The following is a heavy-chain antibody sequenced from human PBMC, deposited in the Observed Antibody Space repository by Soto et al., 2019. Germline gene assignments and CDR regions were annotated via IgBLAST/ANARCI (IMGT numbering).Heavy chain of an antibody. J-gene: IGHJ4*02. CDR3: ARGVLY. CDR1: GGSISSGGYF. CDR2: IFYSGTT. V-gene: IGHV4-31*03. D-gene: IGHD1-1*01. Sequence: PSETLYLTCTVSGGSISSGGYFWSWIRQPPGKGLEWIGNIFYSGTTYYNPSLKSRVTISVDTSKNQFSLKLSSVTAAYTAVYFCARGVLYWGQGTLVTVSS.